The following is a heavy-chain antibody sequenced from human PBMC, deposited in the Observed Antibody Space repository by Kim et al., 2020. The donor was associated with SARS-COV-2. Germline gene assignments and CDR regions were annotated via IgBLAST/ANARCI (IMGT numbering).Heavy chain of an antibody. D-gene: IGHD3-22*01. CDR3: TIYYDSSGYYPYWYYYYGMDV. CDR2: IRSKAYGGTT. CDR1: GFTFGDYA. Sequence: GGSLRLSCTASGFTFGDYAMSWVRQAPGKGLEWVGFIRSKAYGGTTEYAASVKGRFTISRDDSKSIAYLQMNSLKTEDTAVYYCTIYYDSSGYYPYWYYYYGMDVWGQGTTVTVSS. V-gene: IGHV3-49*04. J-gene: IGHJ6*02.